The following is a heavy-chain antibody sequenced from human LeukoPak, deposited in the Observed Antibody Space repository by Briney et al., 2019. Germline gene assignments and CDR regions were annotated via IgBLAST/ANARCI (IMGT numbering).Heavy chain of an antibody. V-gene: IGHV1-8*01. CDR3: ARLGIYDGNSYGSF. J-gene: IGHJ4*02. CDR1: GYTFTSYD. D-gene: IGHD5-18*01. Sequence: GASVKVSCKASGYTFTSYDINWVRQATGQGLEWMGWRNPNSGNTGYAQKFQGRVTMTRDTSISAAYMELSSLTSEDTAVYYCARLGIYDGNSYGSFWGQGTLVTVSS. CDR2: RNPNSGNT.